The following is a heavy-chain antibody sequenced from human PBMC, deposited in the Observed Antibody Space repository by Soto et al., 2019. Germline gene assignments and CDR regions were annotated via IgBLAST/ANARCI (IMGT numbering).Heavy chain of an antibody. V-gene: IGHV1-8*01. J-gene: IGHJ4*02. CDR2: MNPNSGNT. D-gene: IGHD3-3*01. CDR1: GYSFTSYD. Sequence: QVQLVQSGAEVKKPGASVKVSCKASGYSFTSYDMNWVRQATGQGLEWVRWMNPNSGNTGYAQKFQGRVTMTRDTYRGTAYLELSSPKSEDTAVYYCARGGFVEKQFDSWGQGTLVTVSS. CDR3: ARGGFVEKQFDS.